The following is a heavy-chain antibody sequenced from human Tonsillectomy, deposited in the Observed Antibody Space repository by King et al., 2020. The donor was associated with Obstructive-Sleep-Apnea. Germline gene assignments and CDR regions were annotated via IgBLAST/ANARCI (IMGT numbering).Heavy chain of an antibody. D-gene: IGHD3-3*01. CDR3: ATDNYDFWRGYLANVDV. J-gene: IGHJ6*02. CDR2: IYYSGST. CDR1: GGSISSSNYY. V-gene: IGHV4-39*06. Sequence: RLQLQESGPGLVKPSETLSLTCNVSGGSISSSNYYWGWIRQPPGKGLEWIGNIYYSGSTYYNPSLKSRVTISIDTSKNQFSLKLSSVTAADTAVYYCATDNYDFWRGYLANVDVWGQGTMVTVSS.